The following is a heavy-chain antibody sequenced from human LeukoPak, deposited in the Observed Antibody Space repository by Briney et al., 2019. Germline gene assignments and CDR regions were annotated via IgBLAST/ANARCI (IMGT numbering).Heavy chain of an antibody. CDR3: AKAFITPYYYYGMDV. J-gene: IGHJ6*02. D-gene: IGHD3-16*02. V-gene: IGHV3-30*18. CDR1: GFTFSSYG. CDR2: ISYGGSNK. Sequence: PGGSLRLSCAASGFTFSSYGMHWVRQAPSKGLEWVAVISYGGSNKDYADSVKGRFTISRDNSKNTLYLQMNSLRAEDTAVYYCAKAFITPYYYYGMDVWGQGTTVTVSS.